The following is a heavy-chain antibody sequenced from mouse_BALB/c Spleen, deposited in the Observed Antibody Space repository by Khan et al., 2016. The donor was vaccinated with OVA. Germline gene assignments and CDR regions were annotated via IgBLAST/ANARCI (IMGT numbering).Heavy chain of an antibody. D-gene: IGHD1-1*01. CDR3: TRDRNYYGSSFYFDY. Sequence: EVELVESGGGLVKPGGSLKLSCAASGFAFSSYSMSWVRQTPAKRLEWVATITSGGSYTYYPDSVKGRFTISRDNAKNTLYLQMSSLKSEDTAMYYFTRDRNYYGSSFYFDYWGQGTTLTVSS. CDR1: GFAFSSYS. J-gene: IGHJ2*01. CDR2: ITSGGSYT. V-gene: IGHV5-6-4*01.